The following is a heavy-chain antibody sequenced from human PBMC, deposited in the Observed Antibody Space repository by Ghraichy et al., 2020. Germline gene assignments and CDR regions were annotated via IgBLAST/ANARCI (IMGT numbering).Heavy chain of an antibody. V-gene: IGHV1-18*01. CDR3: ARAGESTWHNYGLDV. Sequence: ASVKVSSKASGYTFTGYGITWVRQAPGQGLEWMGWIGAYSDNTNYARKLQGRVTMTTDTSTTTAYMELRTLRSDDTAVYYCARAGESTWHNYGLDVWGQGTTVTVSS. D-gene: IGHD2/OR15-2a*01. CDR2: IGAYSDNT. J-gene: IGHJ6*02. CDR1: GYTFTGYG.